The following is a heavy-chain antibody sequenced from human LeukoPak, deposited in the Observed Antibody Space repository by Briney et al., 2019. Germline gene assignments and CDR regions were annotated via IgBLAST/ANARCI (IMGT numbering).Heavy chain of an antibody. CDR3: ASYSYGPYDY. CDR2: ISSSSSYI. CDR1: GFTFSDYY. J-gene: IGHJ4*02. V-gene: IGHV3-11*06. D-gene: IGHD5-18*01. Sequence: PGGSLRLSCAASGFTFSDYYMSWIRQAPGKGLEWVSSISSSSSYIYYADSVKGRFTISRDNAKNSLYLQMNSLRAEDTAVYYCASYSYGPYDYWGQGTLVTVSS.